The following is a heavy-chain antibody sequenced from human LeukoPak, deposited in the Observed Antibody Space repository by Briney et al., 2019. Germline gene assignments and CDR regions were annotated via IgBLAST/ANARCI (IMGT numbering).Heavy chain of an antibody. CDR2: IIPIFDTA. V-gene: IGHV1-69*05. CDR1: GGTFSSYV. Sequence: SVKVSCKASGGTFSSYVISWVRQAPGQGLEWMGGIIPIFDTANYAQKFQGRVTITTDESTSTAYMELSSLRSEDTAVYYCAKHHCSSTSCYTSFDYWGQGTLVTVSS. CDR3: AKHHCSSTSCYTSFDY. J-gene: IGHJ4*02. D-gene: IGHD2-2*02.